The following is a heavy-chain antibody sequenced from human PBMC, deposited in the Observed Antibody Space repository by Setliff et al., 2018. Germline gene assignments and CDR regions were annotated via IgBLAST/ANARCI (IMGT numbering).Heavy chain of an antibody. D-gene: IGHD2-15*01. CDR2: IRSRNDGGTA. CDR3: STGSDGW. Sequence: GSLRLSCAASGFTFSSYWMTWVRQSPGKGLEWVGRIRSRNDGGTADYATAVKGRFSISRDDSKDTVFLQMNSLKTEDTGTYYCSTGSDGWWGQGTLVTVSS. CDR1: GFTFSSYW. V-gene: IGHV3-15*01. J-gene: IGHJ4*02.